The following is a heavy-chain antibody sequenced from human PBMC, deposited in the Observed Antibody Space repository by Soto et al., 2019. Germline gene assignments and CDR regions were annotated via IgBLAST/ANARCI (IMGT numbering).Heavy chain of an antibody. CDR1: GYTFTGYY. CDR3: ARVPRGSSGWRQYYYYGMDV. CDR2: INPNSGGT. J-gene: IGHJ6*02. V-gene: IGHV1-2*04. Sequence: ASVKVSCKASGYTFTGYYMHWVRQAPGQGLEWKGWINPNSGGTNYAQKFQGWVTMTRDTSISTAYMELSRLRSDDTAVYYCARVPRGSSGWRQYYYYGMDVWGQGTTVTVSS. D-gene: IGHD6-19*01.